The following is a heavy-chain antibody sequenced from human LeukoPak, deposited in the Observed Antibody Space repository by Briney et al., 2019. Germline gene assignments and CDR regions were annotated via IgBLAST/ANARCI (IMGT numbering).Heavy chain of an antibody. D-gene: IGHD3-9*01. J-gene: IGHJ2*01. V-gene: IGHV3-7*01. CDR2: IKQDGSEK. CDR3: ARDYTYYDILTGYPYWYFDL. Sequence: PGGSLRLSCAASGFTFSSYWMSWVRQAPGKGLEWAANIKQDGSEKYYVDSVKGRFTISRDNAKNSLYLQMNSLRAEDTAVYYCARDYTYYDILTGYPYWYFDLWGRGTLVTVSS. CDR1: GFTFSSYW.